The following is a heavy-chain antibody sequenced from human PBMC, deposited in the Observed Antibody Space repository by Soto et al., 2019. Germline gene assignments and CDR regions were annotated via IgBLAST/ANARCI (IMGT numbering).Heavy chain of an antibody. Sequence: SETLSLTCAVSGVTISTYYWSWIRQPPGKGLEWIGYNYHSGTTNYNPSLKSRVTISVDTSKNQFSLRLTSVTAADTAIYYCVREAYIGYGHAIDPWGQGTLVTVSP. D-gene: IGHD5-12*01. J-gene: IGHJ5*02. CDR2: NYHSGTT. V-gene: IGHV4-59*01. CDR3: VREAYIGYGHAIDP. CDR1: GVTISTYY.